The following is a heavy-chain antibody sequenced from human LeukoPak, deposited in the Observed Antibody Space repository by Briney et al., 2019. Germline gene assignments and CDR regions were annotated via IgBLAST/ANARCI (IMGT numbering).Heavy chain of an antibody. V-gene: IGHV3-30*04. Sequence: GGSLRLSCAASGFTFSSYAMHWVRQAPGKGLEWVAVISYDGSNKYYADSVKGRFTISRDNAKNSLYLQMNGLRAEDTAVYYCARDYTGYFPWGQGTLVIVSS. CDR1: GFTFSSYA. CDR3: ARDYTGYFP. J-gene: IGHJ5*02. D-gene: IGHD3-9*01. CDR2: ISYDGSNK.